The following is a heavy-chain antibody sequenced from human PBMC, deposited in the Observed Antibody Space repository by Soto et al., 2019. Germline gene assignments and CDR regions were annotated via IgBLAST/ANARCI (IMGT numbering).Heavy chain of an antibody. CDR3: ARGITLPTPLDY. CDR1: GYTFTSYA. Sequence: EASVKVSCKASGYTFTSYAMHWVRQAPGQRLEWMGWINAGNGNTKYSQKFQGRVTITRDTSASTAYMELSSLRSEDTAVYYCARGITLPTPLDYWGQGTLVIVS. J-gene: IGHJ4*02. CDR2: INAGNGNT. V-gene: IGHV1-3*01. D-gene: IGHD1-20*01.